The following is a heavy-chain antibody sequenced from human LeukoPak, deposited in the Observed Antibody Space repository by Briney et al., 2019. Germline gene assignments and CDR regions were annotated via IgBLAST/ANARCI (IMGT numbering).Heavy chain of an antibody. J-gene: IGHJ6*03. V-gene: IGHV1-46*01. D-gene: IGHD2-21*02. CDR2: INPSGGST. CDR3: ARDGAYCGGDCYRTYYYYYYMDV. CDR1: GYIFTSYY. Sequence: GASVKVSCKASGYIFTSYYMHWVRQAPGQGLEWMGIINPSGGSTGYAQKFQDRVTMTRDTSTSTVYMELSSLRSEDTAVYYCARDGAYCGGDCYRTYYYYYYMDVWGKGTTVTVSS.